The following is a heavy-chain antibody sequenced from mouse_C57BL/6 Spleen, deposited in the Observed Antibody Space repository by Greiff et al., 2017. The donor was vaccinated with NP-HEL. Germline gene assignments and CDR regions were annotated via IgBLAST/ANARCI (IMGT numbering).Heavy chain of an antibody. J-gene: IGHJ4*01. CDR2: IYPGGGYT. CDR1: GYTFTNYW. V-gene: IGHV1-63*01. Sequence: VKLMESGAELVRPGTSVKMSCKASGYTFTNYWIGWAKQRPGHGLEWIGDIYPGGGYTNYNEKFKGKATLTADKSSSTAYMQFSSLTSEDSAIYYCARWGDSSGYYAMDYWGQGTSVTVSS. CDR3: ARWGDSSGYYAMDY. D-gene: IGHD3-2*02.